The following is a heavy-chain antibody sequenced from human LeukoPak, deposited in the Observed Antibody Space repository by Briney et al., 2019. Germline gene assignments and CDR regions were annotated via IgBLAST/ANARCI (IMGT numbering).Heavy chain of an antibody. V-gene: IGHV4-59*12. CDR3: ARGLMPASGSYLPGYFDY. CDR1: GGPIRSYY. Sequence: SETLSLTCTVSGGPIRSYYWSWIRQPPGKGLEWIGYVYYSGSTNYNPSLRSRVTILVDTSKNQFSLKLSSVTAADTAVYYCARGLMPASGSYLPGYFDYWGQGTLVTVSS. CDR2: VYYSGST. J-gene: IGHJ4*02. D-gene: IGHD1-26*01.